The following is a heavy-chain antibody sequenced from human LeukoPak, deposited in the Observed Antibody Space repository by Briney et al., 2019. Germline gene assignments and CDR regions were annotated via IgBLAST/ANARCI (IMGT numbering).Heavy chain of an antibody. V-gene: IGHV3-30*04. CDR3: ARASLVVVTASPLGDY. CDR1: GFTFSSYA. J-gene: IGHJ4*02. Sequence: GGSLRLSCAASGFTFSSYAMHWVRQAPGKGLEWVAVISYDGSNKYYADSVKGRFTISRDNSKNTLYLQMNSLRAEDTAVYYCARASLVVVTASPLGDYWGQGTLVTVSS. D-gene: IGHD2-21*02. CDR2: ISYDGSNK.